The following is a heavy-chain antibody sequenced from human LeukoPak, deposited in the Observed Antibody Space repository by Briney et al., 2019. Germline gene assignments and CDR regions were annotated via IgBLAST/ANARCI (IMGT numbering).Heavy chain of an antibody. J-gene: IGHJ4*02. V-gene: IGHV1-18*01. CDR1: GYTFTSYG. CDR2: ISAYNGNT. D-gene: IGHD6-13*01. CDR3: ATPLTAAGYSSSWYYFDY. Sequence: ASVKVSCKASGYTFTSYGISWVRQAPGQGLEWMGWISAYNGNTNYAQKLQGRVTMTTDTSTSTAYMELRSLRSEDTAVYYCATPLTAAGYSSSWYYFDYWGQGTLVTVSS.